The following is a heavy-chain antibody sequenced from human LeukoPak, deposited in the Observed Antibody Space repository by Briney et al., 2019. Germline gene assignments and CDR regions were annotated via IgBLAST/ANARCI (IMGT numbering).Heavy chain of an antibody. V-gene: IGHV1-46*01. CDR3: ARDDRGYSYGYNYFDS. J-gene: IGHJ4*02. CDR2: INPSGDST. Sequence: ASVKVSRKASGYTFTNYYMHWVRQAPGQGLEWMGIINPSGDSTSYAQKFQGRVTMTRDTSTSTVYMELSSLRSEDTAVYYCARDDRGYSYGYNYFDSWGQGTLVTVSS. D-gene: IGHD5-18*01. CDR1: GYTFTNYY.